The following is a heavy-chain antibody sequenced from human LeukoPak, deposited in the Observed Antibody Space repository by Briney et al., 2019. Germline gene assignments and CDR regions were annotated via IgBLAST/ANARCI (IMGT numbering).Heavy chain of an antibody. CDR1: GFTFNNYW. V-gene: IGHV3-7*01. CDR2: LEQDGSEK. Sequence: GGSLRLSCAASGFTFNNYWMTWVRQPPGKGLEWVATLEQDGSEKYYVDSVKGRFIIFRDNAKNSLYLQMNSLRAEDTAVYYCARDHYHSSGFGYYFDSWGQGTLVTVSS. CDR3: ARDHYHSSGFGYYFDS. D-gene: IGHD3-22*01. J-gene: IGHJ4*02.